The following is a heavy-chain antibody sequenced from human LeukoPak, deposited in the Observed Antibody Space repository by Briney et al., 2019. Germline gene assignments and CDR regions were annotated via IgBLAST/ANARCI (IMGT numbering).Heavy chain of an antibody. V-gene: IGHV4-34*01. D-gene: IGHD6-6*01. J-gene: IGHJ5*02. Sequence: PSETLSLTCAVYGESFSDYYWSWIRQPPGKGLEWIGEINHSGSTNYNPSLKSRVTTSVDTSKNQFFLKLNSVTAADTAVYYCARAYSSSGYNWFDPWGQGTLVTVSS. CDR2: INHSGST. CDR1: GESFSDYY. CDR3: ARAYSSSGYNWFDP.